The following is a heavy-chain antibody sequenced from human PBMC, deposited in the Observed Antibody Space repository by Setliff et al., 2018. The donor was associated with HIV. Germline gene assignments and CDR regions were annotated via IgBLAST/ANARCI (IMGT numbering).Heavy chain of an antibody. Sequence: SETLSLTCTVSGGSISSHYWSWIRQPPGKGLEWIGYIYSSGSTNYNPSLKSRVTIPVDRSQNHFSLKLSSVTAADTAVYYCAREVDYYDSSRYLLLYYFDSWGQGTLVTVSS. CDR2: IYSSGST. CDR1: GGSISSHY. J-gene: IGHJ4*02. D-gene: IGHD3-22*01. V-gene: IGHV4-59*11. CDR3: AREVDYYDSSRYLLLYYFDS.